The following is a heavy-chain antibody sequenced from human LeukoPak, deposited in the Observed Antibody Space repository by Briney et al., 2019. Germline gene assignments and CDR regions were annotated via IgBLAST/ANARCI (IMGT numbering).Heavy chain of an antibody. J-gene: IGHJ4*02. CDR3: AKIAPIAAQFDY. Sequence: PGGSLRLSCAASGFTFSSYAMHWVRQAPGKGLEWVTVISYDGRKKYYADSVKGRFTISRDNSKNTLYLQMNSLRAEDTAVYYCAKIAPIAAQFDYWGQGTLVTVSS. V-gene: IGHV3-30-3*02. D-gene: IGHD6-13*01. CDR2: ISYDGRKK. CDR1: GFTFSSYA.